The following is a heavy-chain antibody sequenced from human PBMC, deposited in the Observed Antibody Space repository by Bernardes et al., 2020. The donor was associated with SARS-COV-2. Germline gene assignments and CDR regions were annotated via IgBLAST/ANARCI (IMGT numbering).Heavy chain of an antibody. J-gene: IGHJ4*02. CDR3: ARARMTSMTAAGY. CDR2: TNPNDGST. D-gene: IGHD4-17*01. Sequence: ASVKVSCKASGYTFTSYYMHWVRQAPGQGLEWMGITNPNDGSTRYAQKFQGRVTMTRDTSTSTFYMDLSSLRSEDTAVYYCARARMTSMTAAGYWGQGTLVTVSS. CDR1: GYTFTSYY. V-gene: IGHV1-46*01.